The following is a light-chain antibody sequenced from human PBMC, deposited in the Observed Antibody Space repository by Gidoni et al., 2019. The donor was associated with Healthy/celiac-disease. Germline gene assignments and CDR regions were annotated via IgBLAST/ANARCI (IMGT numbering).Light chain of an antibody. CDR2: WAS. J-gene: IGKJ2*01. Sequence: DIVMTHAPDSLAVSLGERATINCKSSQSVLYSSNNKNYLAWYQQKPGPPPKLLIYWASTRESGVPDRFSGSGSGTDFTLTISSLQAEDVAVYYCQQYYSTPYTFGQGTKLEIK. V-gene: IGKV4-1*01. CDR1: QSVLYSSNNKNY. CDR3: QQYYSTPYT.